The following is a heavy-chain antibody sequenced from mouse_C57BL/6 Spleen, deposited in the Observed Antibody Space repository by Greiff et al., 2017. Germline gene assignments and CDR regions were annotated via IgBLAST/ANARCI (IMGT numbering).Heavy chain of an antibody. CDR1: GYTFTSYG. J-gene: IGHJ2*01. CDR2: IYIGNGYT. Sequence: EVQLQQSGAELVRPGSSVKMSCKTSGYTFTSYGINWVKQRPGQGLEWIGYIYIGNGYTEYKEKFKGKATMTSDTSSSTAYMPLSSLTSEDSAIYCCARSDYDDDCRYYFDYWGQGTTLSVSS. CDR3: ARSDYDDDCRYYFDY. V-gene: IGHV1-58*01. D-gene: IGHD2-4*01.